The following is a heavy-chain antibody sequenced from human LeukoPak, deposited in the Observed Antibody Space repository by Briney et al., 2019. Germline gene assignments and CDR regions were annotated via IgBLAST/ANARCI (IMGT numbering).Heavy chain of an antibody. J-gene: IGHJ4*02. D-gene: IGHD3-22*01. Sequence: PGGFLRLSCAASGFTFSSYAMSWVRQAPGKGLEWVSAISGSGGSTYYADSVKGRFTISRDNSKNTLYLQMNSLRAEDTAVYYCAASSGYSPYLVYWGQGTLVTVSS. CDR3: AASSGYSPYLVY. CDR2: ISGSGGST. V-gene: IGHV3-23*01. CDR1: GFTFSSYA.